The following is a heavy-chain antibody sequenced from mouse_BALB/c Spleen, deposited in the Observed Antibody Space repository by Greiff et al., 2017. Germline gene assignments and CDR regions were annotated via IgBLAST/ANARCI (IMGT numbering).Heavy chain of an antibody. CDR1: GYAFSSYW. CDR3: ARWLLPYAMDY. V-gene: IGHV1-80*01. J-gene: IGHJ4*01. Sequence: VQLQQSGAELVRPGSSVKISCKASGYAFSSYWMNWVKQRPGQGLEWIGQIYPGDGDTNYNGKFKGKATLTADKSSSTAYMQLSSLTSEDSAVYFCARWLLPYAMDYWGQGTSVTVSS. D-gene: IGHD2-3*01. CDR2: IYPGDGDT.